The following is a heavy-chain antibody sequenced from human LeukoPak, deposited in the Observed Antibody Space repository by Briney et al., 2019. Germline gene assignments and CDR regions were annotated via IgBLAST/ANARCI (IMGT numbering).Heavy chain of an antibody. CDR2: IWYDGSKK. J-gene: IGHJ4*02. CDR3: ASNGSYRFDY. Sequence: PGGSLRLSCAASGYIFSSYGMHWVRQAPGKGLEWVAVIWYDGSKKYYVDSVKGRFTISRDNSKNTLYLQMSSLRPEDTAVYYCASNGSYRFDYWGQGTLVTVSS. D-gene: IGHD1-26*01. V-gene: IGHV3-33*01. CDR1: GYIFSSYG.